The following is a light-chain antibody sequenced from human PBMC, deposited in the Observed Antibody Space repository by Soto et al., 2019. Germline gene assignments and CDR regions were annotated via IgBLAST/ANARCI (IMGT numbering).Light chain of an antibody. Sequence: QSVLTQPASVSGSPGQSITISCTGTSSDVGGYDYVSWYQLHPGKAPKLMVFEVNNRPSGVSYRFSGSKSGNTASLTISGLQAEHAADYFCSSYSLSTAYLFGNGT. CDR2: EVN. CDR3: SSYSLSTAYL. CDR1: SSDVGGYDY. V-gene: IGLV2-14*01. J-gene: IGLJ1*01.